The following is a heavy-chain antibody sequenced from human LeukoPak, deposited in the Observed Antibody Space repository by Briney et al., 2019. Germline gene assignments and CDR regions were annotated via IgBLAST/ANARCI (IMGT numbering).Heavy chain of an antibody. Sequence: GGSLRLSCAASGFTFSDYYMSWIRQAPGKGLEWVSSISSSSSYIYYADSVKGRFTISRDNAKNSLYLQMNSLRAEDTAVYYCARDVKVGVAIIGDHDAFDIWGQGTMVTVSS. J-gene: IGHJ3*02. V-gene: IGHV3-11*06. D-gene: IGHD3-3*01. CDR3: ARDVKVGVAIIGDHDAFDI. CDR2: ISSSSSYI. CDR1: GFTFSDYY.